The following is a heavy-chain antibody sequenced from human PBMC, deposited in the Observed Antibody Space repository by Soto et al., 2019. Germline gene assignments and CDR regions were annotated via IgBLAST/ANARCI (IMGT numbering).Heavy chain of an antibody. CDR3: ARSPGYYFDY. Sequence: SQTLRFPWTFSGGRIGIGGYYWSWIRQHPGKGLEWIGYIYYSGITYYNPSLKSRVTISVDTSKKQFSLKLSSVTAADTPVYYCARSPGYYFDYWGQGTLVTVSS. CDR2: IYYSGIT. J-gene: IGHJ4*02. CDR1: GGRIGIGGYY. V-gene: IGHV4-31*02.